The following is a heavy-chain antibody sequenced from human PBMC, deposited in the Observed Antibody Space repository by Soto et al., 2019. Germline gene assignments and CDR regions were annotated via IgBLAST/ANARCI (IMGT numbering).Heavy chain of an antibody. CDR3: ASTTTVVTRMNFFFNY. CDR2: IYHSGST. CDR1: GYSISSGYY. V-gene: IGHV4-38-2*01. J-gene: IGHJ4*02. Sequence: SETLSLTCAVSGYSISSGYYWGWIRQPPGKGLEWIGSIYHSGSTYYNPSLKSRVTISVDTSKNQFSLKLSSVTAADTAVYYCASTTTVVTRMNFFFNYWGQGTLVTVSS. D-gene: IGHD4-17*01.